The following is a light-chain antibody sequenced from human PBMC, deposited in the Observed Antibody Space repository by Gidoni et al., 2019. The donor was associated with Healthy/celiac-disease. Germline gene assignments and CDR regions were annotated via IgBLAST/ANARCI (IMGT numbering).Light chain of an antibody. Sequence: SSELTQPPSLSMSPGQTASITCSGDKLGDKYACWYQQKPGQSPVLVIYQDSKRPSGSPERLAGSNSGNTATLTISGTQAMDEADYYCQAWDSSTVVFGGGTKLTVL. CDR3: QAWDSSTVV. V-gene: IGLV3-1*01. CDR1: KLGDKY. CDR2: QDS. J-gene: IGLJ2*01.